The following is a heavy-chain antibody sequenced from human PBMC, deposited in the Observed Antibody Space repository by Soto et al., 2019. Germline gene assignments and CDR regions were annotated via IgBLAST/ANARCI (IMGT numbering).Heavy chain of an antibody. CDR2: ISASADST. Sequence: GGSLRLSCADSGLTFSTYAMSWVRQAPGKGLEWVAVISASADSTDYADSVKGRFTISRDNSKNTLYLQMNSLRAEDTAIYYCVREAQPPLWGQGTMVTVSS. CDR3: VREAQPPL. CDR1: GLTFSTYA. J-gene: IGHJ3*01. D-gene: IGHD1-26*01. V-gene: IGHV3-23*01.